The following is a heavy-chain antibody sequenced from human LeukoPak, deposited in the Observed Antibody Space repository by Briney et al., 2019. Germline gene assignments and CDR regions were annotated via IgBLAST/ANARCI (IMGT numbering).Heavy chain of an antibody. J-gene: IGHJ6*03. CDR2: INAGNGNT. V-gene: IGHV1-3*03. CDR3: AREGGSSSSPYYYYYMDV. D-gene: IGHD6-6*01. Sequence: GASVKVSCKASGYTFTSYAMHWVRQAPGQRLEWMGWINAGNGNTKYSQEFQGRVTITRDTSASTAYMELSSLRSEDMAVYYCAREGGSSSSPYYYYYMDVWGKGTTVTVSS. CDR1: GYTFTSYA.